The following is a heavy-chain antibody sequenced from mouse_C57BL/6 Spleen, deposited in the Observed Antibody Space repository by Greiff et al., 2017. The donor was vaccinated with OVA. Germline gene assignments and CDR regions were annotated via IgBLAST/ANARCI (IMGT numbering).Heavy chain of an antibody. D-gene: IGHD2-4*01. V-gene: IGHV1-47*01. CDR3: ARGLRRDWYFDV. CDR2: FHPYNDDT. CDR1: GYTFTTYP. Sequence: QVHVKQSGAELVKPGASVKMSCKASGYTFTTYPIEWMKQNHGKSLEWIGNFHPYNDDTKYNEKFKGKATLTVEKSSSTVYLELSRLTSDDSAVYYCARGLRRDWYFDVWGTGTTVTVSS. J-gene: IGHJ1*03.